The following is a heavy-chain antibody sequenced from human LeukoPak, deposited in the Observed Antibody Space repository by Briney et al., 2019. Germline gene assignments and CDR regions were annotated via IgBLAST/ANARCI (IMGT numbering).Heavy chain of an antibody. V-gene: IGHV4-4*02. J-gene: IGHJ4*02. D-gene: IGHD6-19*01. CDR1: GGSISSTNW. Sequence: SETLSLTCAVSGGSISSTNWWTWVRQPPGKGLESIGYIDYSGYTNYNPSLKSRVTISLDTPKKQFSLRLTSVTAADTAVYYCAAALVVAGLTDWGQGTLVTVSS. CDR2: IDYSGYT. CDR3: AAALVVAGLTD.